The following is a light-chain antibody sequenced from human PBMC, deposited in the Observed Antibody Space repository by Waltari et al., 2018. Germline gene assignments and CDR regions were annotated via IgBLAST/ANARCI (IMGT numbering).Light chain of an antibody. V-gene: IGKV3-20*01. CDR2: HAS. Sequence: EIVSPQSPGTLSLSAGESAPLSCRASQSISKYLAWYQQKPGQAPRLLIYHASSRAAGIPDRFSGSGSGTDFSLSISRLEPEDFAVYYCQHYESLPVTFGQGTKVEIK. J-gene: IGKJ1*01. CDR1: QSISKY. CDR3: QHYESLPVT.